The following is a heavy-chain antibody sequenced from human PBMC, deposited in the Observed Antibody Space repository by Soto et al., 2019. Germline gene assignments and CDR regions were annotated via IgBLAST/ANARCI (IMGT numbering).Heavy chain of an antibody. CDR2: ISSSSSYI. CDR3: ARAVDCSSTSCPKNYYYYYYMDV. V-gene: IGHV3-21*01. Sequence: GGSPRLSCAASGFTFSSYSMNWVRQAPGKGLEWVSSISSSSSYIYYADSVKGRFTISRDNAKNSLYLQMNSLRAEDTAVYYCARAVDCSSTSCPKNYYYYYYMDVWGKGTTVTVSS. CDR1: GFTFSSYS. D-gene: IGHD2-2*01. J-gene: IGHJ6*03.